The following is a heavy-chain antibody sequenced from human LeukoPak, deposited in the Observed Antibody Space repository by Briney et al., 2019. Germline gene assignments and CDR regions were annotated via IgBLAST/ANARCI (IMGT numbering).Heavy chain of an antibody. CDR1: GGSISSYY. J-gene: IGHJ2*01. Sequence: PSETLSLTCTVSGGSISSYYWSWFRQTPGKGPEWIGYIYYSGSTKYNPSRKSRVTISVDRSKNQFSLKLNSVTAADTAVYYCARYWGVQLWPHWYFDLWGRGSLVTVSS. CDR2: IYYSGST. V-gene: IGHV4-59*01. D-gene: IGHD5-18*01. CDR3: ARYWGVQLWPHWYFDL.